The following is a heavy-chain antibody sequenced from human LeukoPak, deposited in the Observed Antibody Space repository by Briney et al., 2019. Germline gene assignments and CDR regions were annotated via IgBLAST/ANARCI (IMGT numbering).Heavy chain of an antibody. CDR3: ARGVAYYYDSSGYWGFDP. Sequence: WASVKVSCKASGYTFTSYGISWVRQAPGQGLEWMGWISAYNGNTNYAQKFQGRVTITADESTSTAYMELSSLRSEDTAVYYCARGVAYYYDSSGYWGFDPWGQGTLVTVSS. V-gene: IGHV1-18*01. J-gene: IGHJ5*02. CDR1: GYTFTSYG. CDR2: ISAYNGNT. D-gene: IGHD3-22*01.